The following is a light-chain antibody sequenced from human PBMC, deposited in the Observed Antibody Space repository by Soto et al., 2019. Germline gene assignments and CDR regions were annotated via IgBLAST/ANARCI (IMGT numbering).Light chain of an antibody. CDR1: QSVSSY. CDR3: QQYGGSTRP. J-gene: IGKJ1*01. V-gene: IGKV3-20*01. Sequence: IVFTNAPATLSLSPGERATPSCRASQSVSSYLAWYQQKPGQAPRLLIYDASTRATGIPDRISGSGSGTDFTLTISRVEPEDVAVYYCQQYGGSTRPFGQRTKVDIK. CDR2: DAS.